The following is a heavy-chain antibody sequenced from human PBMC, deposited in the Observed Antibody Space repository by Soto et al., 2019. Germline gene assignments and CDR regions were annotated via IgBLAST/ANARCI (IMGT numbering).Heavy chain of an antibody. CDR2: ISSSGSTI. J-gene: IGHJ4*02. CDR3: AKVPPYCSSTSCYLDY. V-gene: IGHV3-48*03. Sequence: GGSLRLSCAASGFTFSSYEMNWVRQAPGKGLEWVSYISSSGSTIYYADSVKGRFTISRDNSKNTLYLQMNSLRAEDTAVYYCAKVPPYCSSTSCYLDYWGQGTLVTVSS. CDR1: GFTFSSYE. D-gene: IGHD2-2*01.